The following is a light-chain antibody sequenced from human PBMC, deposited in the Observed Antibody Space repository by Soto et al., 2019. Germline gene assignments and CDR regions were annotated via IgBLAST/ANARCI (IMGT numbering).Light chain of an antibody. CDR3: QTYNSAPRT. CDR2: AAS. CDR1: QGIIDY. J-gene: IGKJ1*01. V-gene: IGKV1-27*01. Sequence: DIQMTQSPSSLAASVGDRVTITCRASQGIIDYLAWYQQKPGKAPKLLIYAASTLQSGVPSRFSGSGAGTEFTLTITSLQPEDVATYYCQTYNSAPRTFGQGPKVELK.